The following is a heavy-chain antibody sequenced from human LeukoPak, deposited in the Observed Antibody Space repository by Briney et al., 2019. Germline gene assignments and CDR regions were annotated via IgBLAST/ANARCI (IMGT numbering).Heavy chain of an antibody. V-gene: IGHV3-9*01. CDR1: GFTFDDYA. CDR2: ISWNSGSI. CDR3: AEGGPGAAAGYDY. J-gene: IGHJ4*02. D-gene: IGHD6-13*01. Sequence: GGSLRLSCAASGFTFDDYAMHWVRQAPGKGLEWVSGISWNSGSIGYADSVKGRFTISRDNAKNSLYLQMNSLRAEDTALYYCAEGGPGAAAGYDYWGQGTLVTVSS.